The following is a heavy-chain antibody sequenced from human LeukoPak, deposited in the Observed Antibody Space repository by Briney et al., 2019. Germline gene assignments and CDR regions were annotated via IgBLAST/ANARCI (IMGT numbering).Heavy chain of an antibody. CDR1: GGSISSSSYY. CDR3: AREGLNMVRGVIPKEAWGWFDP. J-gene: IGHJ5*02. V-gene: IGHV4-39*07. CDR2: IYYSGST. Sequence: PSETLSLTCTVSGGSISSSSYYWGWIRQPPGKGLEWIGSIYYSGSTYYNPSLKSRVTISVDTSKNQFSLRLSSVTAADTAVYYCAREGLNMVRGVIPKEAWGWFDPWGQGTLVTVSS. D-gene: IGHD3-10*01.